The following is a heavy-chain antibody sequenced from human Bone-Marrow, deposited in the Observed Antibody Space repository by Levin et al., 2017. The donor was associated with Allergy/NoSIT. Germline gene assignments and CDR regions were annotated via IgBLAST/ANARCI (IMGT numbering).Heavy chain of an antibody. V-gene: IGHV2-70*04. D-gene: IGHD6-6*01. CDR1: GFSLSTSGMR. J-gene: IGHJ4*02. CDR3: ARMDGSSYFDY. CDR2: IDWDDDK. Sequence: GSGPTLVKPTQTLTLTCTFSGFSLSTSGMRVSWIRQSPGKALEWLARIDWDDDKFYSASLKTRLTISKDTSKNQVVLTMTNMDPVDTATYVCARMDGSSYFDYWGQGTLVTVSS.